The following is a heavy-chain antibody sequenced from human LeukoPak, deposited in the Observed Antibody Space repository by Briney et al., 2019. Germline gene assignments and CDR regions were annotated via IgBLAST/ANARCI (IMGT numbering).Heavy chain of an antibody. V-gene: IGHV3-7*04. Sequence: PGGSLRLSCAASGFTFSYYWMSWVRQAPGNGLEWVANIKQDGGEKYYVDSVKGRFTISRDNAKHSLYLQMNSLRAEDTAVYYCARDRVVVVGATAYYYGMDVWGQGTTVTVSS. CDR2: IKQDGGEK. CDR3: ARDRVVVVGATAYYYGMDV. D-gene: IGHD2-15*01. J-gene: IGHJ6*02. CDR1: GFTFSYYW.